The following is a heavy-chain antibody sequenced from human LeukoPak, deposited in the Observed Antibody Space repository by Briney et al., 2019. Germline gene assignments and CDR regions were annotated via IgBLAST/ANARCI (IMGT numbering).Heavy chain of an antibody. D-gene: IGHD3-22*01. V-gene: IGHV3-23*01. CDR1: GFTFSSYA. Sequence: GGSLRLSCAASGFTFSSYAMSWVRQAPGKGLEWVSAISGSGGSTYYADSVKGRFTISRDNSKNTLYLQMNSLRAEDTAVYYCAKSLYYYDSSGYKGAFDIWGQGTMVTVSS. J-gene: IGHJ3*02. CDR2: ISGSGGST. CDR3: AKSLYYYDSSGYKGAFDI.